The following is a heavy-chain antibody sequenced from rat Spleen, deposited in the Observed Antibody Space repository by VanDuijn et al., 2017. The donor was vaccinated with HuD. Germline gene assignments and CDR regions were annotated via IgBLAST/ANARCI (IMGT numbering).Heavy chain of an antibody. D-gene: IGHD1-1*01. J-gene: IGHJ2*01. V-gene: IGHV2-30*01. CDR1: GFSLTNYN. CDR2: IWSAGST. CDR3: ASLITDTYYFDY. Sequence: QVQLKESGPGLVQPSQTLSLTCTVSGFSLTNYNVHWVRQPSGKGLVWMGIIWSAGSTDSSSALKSRLNIGRDTSKSQVFLKMNSLQTEDTAMYFCASLITDTYYFDYWGQGVMVTVSS.